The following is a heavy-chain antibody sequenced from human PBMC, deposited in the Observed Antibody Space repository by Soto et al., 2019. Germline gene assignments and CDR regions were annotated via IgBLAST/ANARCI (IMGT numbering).Heavy chain of an antibody. V-gene: IGHV3-30*18. CDR3: AKSPNFYCSSYHCYKYYFDY. CDR2: MSYDGSDK. Sequence: TGGSLRLSCAASGFTFNNFGMHWVRQAPGKGLEWVAVMSYDGSDKYYSDSVRGRFTISRDNSMNTLYLQMNSLRTEDTAVYYCAKSPNFYCSSYHCYKYYFDYWGQGTLVTVSS. CDR1: GFTFNNFG. J-gene: IGHJ4*02. D-gene: IGHD2-2*01.